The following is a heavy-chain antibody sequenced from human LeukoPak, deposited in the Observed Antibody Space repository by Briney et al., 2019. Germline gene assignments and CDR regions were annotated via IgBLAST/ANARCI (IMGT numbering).Heavy chain of an antibody. Sequence: SETLSLTCTVSGGSISSGDYYWSWIRQPPRKGLEWIGYIYYSGSTYYNPSLKSRVTISVDTSKNQFSLKLSSVTAADTAVYYCARVALRFLEWLPYYFDYWGQGTLVTVSS. CDR3: ARVALRFLEWLPYYFDY. D-gene: IGHD3-3*01. V-gene: IGHV4-30-4*01. CDR1: GGSISSGDYY. CDR2: IYYSGST. J-gene: IGHJ4*02.